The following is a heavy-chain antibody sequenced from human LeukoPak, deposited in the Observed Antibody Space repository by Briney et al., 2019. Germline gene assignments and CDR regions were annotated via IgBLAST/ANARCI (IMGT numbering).Heavy chain of an antibody. CDR1: GYSISSGYY. CDR2: IYHSGST. V-gene: IGHV4-38-2*02. Sequence: SETLSLTCTVSGYSISSGYYWGWIRQPPGKGLEWIGSIYHSGSTYYNPSLKSRVSISVDTSKNQFSLKLSSVTAADTAVYYCASAAVADDPYFDYWGQGTLVTVSS. CDR3: ASAAVADDPYFDY. J-gene: IGHJ4*02. D-gene: IGHD6-19*01.